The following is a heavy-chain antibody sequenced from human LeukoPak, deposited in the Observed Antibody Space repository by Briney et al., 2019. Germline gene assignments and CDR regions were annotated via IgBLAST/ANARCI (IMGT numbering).Heavy chain of an antibody. CDR3: ARGIAAAGDY. Sequence: GAPPQISGEGSGSIFNRYWIGGGRQLAGKGEEGMGIIYSGDSDTRDNPSFQGQVTISVDKSISTAYLQWSSLKASDTAMYYCARGIAAAGDYWGQGTLVTVSS. D-gene: IGHD6-13*01. J-gene: IGHJ4*02. V-gene: IGHV5-51*01. CDR2: IYSGDSDT. CDR1: GSIFNRYW.